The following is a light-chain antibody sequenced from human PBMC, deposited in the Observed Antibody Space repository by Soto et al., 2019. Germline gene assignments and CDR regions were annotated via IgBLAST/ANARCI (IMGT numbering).Light chain of an antibody. CDR1: QGISSL. J-gene: IGKJ1*01. Sequence: DIQMTQSPSSVSASVGDRVTFTCRASQGISSLLAWYQQKPGKAPKLLIYYASNLENGVPSRFSGSGSGPDFTLTISSLQPEDFATYFCQQADSFPWTFGQGTKVEL. CDR3: QQADSFPWT. V-gene: IGKV1D-12*01. CDR2: YAS.